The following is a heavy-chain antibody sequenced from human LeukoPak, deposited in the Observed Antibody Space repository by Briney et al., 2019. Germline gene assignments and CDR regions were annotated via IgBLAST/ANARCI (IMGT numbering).Heavy chain of an antibody. Sequence: GESLQISCQGSGYSFTSYWIGWVRQMPGKGLEWMGIIYPGDSDTRYSPSFQGQVTISADKSISTAYLQWSSLKASDTAMYYCASGRGYCSSTSCSPVDYWGQGTLVTVSS. V-gene: IGHV5-51*01. CDR1: GYSFTSYW. CDR3: ASGRGYCSSTSCSPVDY. CDR2: IYPGDSDT. J-gene: IGHJ4*02. D-gene: IGHD2-2*01.